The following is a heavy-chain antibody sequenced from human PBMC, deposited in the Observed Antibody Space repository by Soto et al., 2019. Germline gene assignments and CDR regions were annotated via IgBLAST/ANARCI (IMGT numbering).Heavy chain of an antibody. CDR1: GFIFSNYA. Sequence: EVQLLESGGGLVQPGGSLRLSCAASGFIFSNYAMSWVRQAPGKGLEWVSVISGSGGSTYYADSVKGRFTISRDNSKNTXHXXMYSLRAEDTAVYYCAKQGEDYCSGGFCYLGYFQHWGQGTLVTV. D-gene: IGHD2-15*01. CDR3: AKQGEDYCSGGFCYLGYFQH. CDR2: ISGSGGST. V-gene: IGHV3-23*01. J-gene: IGHJ1*01.